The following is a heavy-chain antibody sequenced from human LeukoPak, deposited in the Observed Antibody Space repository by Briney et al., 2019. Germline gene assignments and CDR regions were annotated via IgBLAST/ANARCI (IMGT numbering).Heavy chain of an antibody. Sequence: PSETLSLTCTVSGGSISPYYWGWIRQPPGKGLEWIGGIYHSGSTYYNPSLKSRATLSVDTSKNQSSLKLSSVTAADTAVYYCASFTTAVAATLGAFDIWGQGTMVTVSS. D-gene: IGHD6-19*01. J-gene: IGHJ3*02. CDR3: ASFTTAVAATLGAFDI. CDR1: GGSISPYY. CDR2: IYHSGST. V-gene: IGHV4-38-2*02.